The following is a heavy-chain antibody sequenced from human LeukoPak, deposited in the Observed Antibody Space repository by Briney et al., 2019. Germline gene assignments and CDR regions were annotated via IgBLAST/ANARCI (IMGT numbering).Heavy chain of an antibody. V-gene: IGHV1-2*02. CDR1: GYTFAGYY. CDR2: INPNSGGT. Sequence: ASVKVSCKASGYTFAGYYMHWVRQAPGQGLEWVGWINPNSGGTTYGQKFQGRVTLTRDTSISTAYMELSGLRSDDTAVYYCARDSPADAFDIWGQETMVTVSS. J-gene: IGHJ3*02. CDR3: ARDSPADAFDI.